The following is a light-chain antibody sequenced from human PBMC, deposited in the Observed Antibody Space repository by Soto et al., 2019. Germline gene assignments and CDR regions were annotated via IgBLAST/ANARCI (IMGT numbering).Light chain of an antibody. CDR3: SSYTTSNTRQIV. CDR2: DVS. J-gene: IGLJ1*01. CDR1: SSDVGGYNY. Sequence: QSALTQPASVSGSPGQSITISFPGTSSDVGGYNYVSWYQQHPGKAPKFMIYDVSNRPSGVSNRFSGSKSGNTASLTISGLQAEDEADYYCSSYTTSNTRQIVFGTGTKVTVL. V-gene: IGLV2-14*01.